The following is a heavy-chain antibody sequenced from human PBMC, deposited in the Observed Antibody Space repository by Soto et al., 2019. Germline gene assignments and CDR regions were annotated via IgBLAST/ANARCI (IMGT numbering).Heavy chain of an antibody. V-gene: IGHV1-24*01. J-gene: IGHJ5*02. CDR1: GYTLTELS. CDR2: FDPEDGET. CDR3: AAGSNYYGSGSYYNPWFDP. Sequence: ASVKVSCKVSGYTLTELSMHWVRQAPGKGLEWMGGFDPEDGETIYAQKFQGRVTMTEDTSTDTAYMEQSSLRSEDTAVYYCAAGSNYYGSGSYYNPWFDPWGQGTLVTVSS. D-gene: IGHD3-10*01.